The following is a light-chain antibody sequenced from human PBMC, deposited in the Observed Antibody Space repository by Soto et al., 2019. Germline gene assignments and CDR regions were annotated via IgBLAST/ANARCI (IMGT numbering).Light chain of an antibody. J-gene: IGLJ2*01. CDR1: SSDVGGYNY. CDR3: CSFAGSNILI. CDR2: DVT. V-gene: IGLV2-11*01. Sequence: QSVLTQPRSVSGSPGQSVTISCTGTSSDVGGYNYVSWYQRHPGKAPKLIISDVTKRPSGVPDRFSGSKSGNTASLTISGLQAEDEADYDCCSFAGSNILIFGGGPKVTVL.